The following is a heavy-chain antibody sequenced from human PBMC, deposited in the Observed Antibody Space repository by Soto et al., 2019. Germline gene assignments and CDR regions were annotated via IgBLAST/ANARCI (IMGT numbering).Heavy chain of an antibody. J-gene: IGHJ5*02. CDR2: INPNSGGT. V-gene: IGHV1-2*04. D-gene: IGHD6-6*01. CDR3: ARESSSAGLDP. Sequence: ASVKVSCKASGYTLTGYYMHWVRQAPGQGLEWMGWINPNSGGTNYAQKFQGWVTMTRDTSISTAYMELSRLRSDDTAVYYCARESSSAGLDPWGQGTLVTVSS. CDR1: GYTLTGYY.